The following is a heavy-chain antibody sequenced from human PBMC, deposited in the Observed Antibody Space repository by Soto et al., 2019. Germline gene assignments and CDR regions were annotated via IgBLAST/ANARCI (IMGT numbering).Heavy chain of an antibody. CDR2: ISGSGGST. Sequence: GGSLRLSCAASGFPFCSYAMSWVRQAPGKGLEWVSAISGSGGSTYYADSVKGRFTISRDNSKNTLYLQMNSLRAEDTAVYYCAKDQVSIAVASYYYYYGMDVWGQGTTVTVSS. CDR1: GFPFCSYA. J-gene: IGHJ6*02. D-gene: IGHD6-19*01. CDR3: AKDQVSIAVASYYYYYGMDV. V-gene: IGHV3-23*01.